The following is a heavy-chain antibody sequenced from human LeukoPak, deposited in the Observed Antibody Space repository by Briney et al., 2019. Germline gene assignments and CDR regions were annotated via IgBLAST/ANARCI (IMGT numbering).Heavy chain of an antibody. CDR3: ARDYGGAYFDY. J-gene: IGHJ4*02. V-gene: IGHV3-74*01. CDR2: INSDGSST. D-gene: IGHD4-23*01. CDR1: GFTFSSYW. Sequence: GGSLRLSCAASGFTFSSYWMHWVQPAGKGVVWVSRINSDGSSTGYADSVKGRFTISRDNAKNTLYLQMNSLRAEDTAVYYCARDYGGAYFDYWGQGTLVTVSS.